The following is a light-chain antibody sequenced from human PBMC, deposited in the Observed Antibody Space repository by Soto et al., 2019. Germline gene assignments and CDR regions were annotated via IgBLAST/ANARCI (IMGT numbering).Light chain of an antibody. CDR3: QQYGISPRT. CDR1: QTISNTY. CDR2: DIS. V-gene: IGKV3-20*01. Sequence: EVVVTQSPGTLSLSPGDRATLSCRTIQTISNTYLAWFQQKPGQAPSLLIYDISTRATGIPDRFSGSGSGTDFTLTISRLEPEDFAVYYCQQYGISPRTFGQGTKVEIK. J-gene: IGKJ1*01.